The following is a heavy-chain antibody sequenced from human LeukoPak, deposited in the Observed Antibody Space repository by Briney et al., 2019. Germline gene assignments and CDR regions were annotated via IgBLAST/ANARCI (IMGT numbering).Heavy chain of an antibody. CDR1: GFTFSSYS. D-gene: IGHD6-13*01. CDR2: ISSSSSYI. Sequence: GGSLRLSCAASGFTFSSYSMNWVRQAPGKGLEWVSSISSSSSYIYYADSVKGRFTISRDNAENSLYLQMNSLRAEDTAVYYCARNVGYSSSWWSLDYWGQGTLVTVSS. J-gene: IGHJ4*02. V-gene: IGHV3-21*01. CDR3: ARNVGYSSSWWSLDY.